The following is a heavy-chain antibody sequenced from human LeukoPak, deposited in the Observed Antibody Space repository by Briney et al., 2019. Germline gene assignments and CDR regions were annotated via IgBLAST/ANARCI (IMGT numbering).Heavy chain of an antibody. CDR3: ARVKRKNRVQKPLHKPPPHYFDY. CDR1: GGSISSNSYY. CDR2: IYYSGST. J-gene: IGHJ4*02. V-gene: IGHV4-39*07. D-gene: IGHD1-14*01. Sequence: SETLSLTCTVSGGSISSNSYYWGWIRQPPGKGLEWIGSIYYSGSTYYNPSLKSRVTISVDSSKNQFSLKLSSVTAADTAMYYCARVKRKNRVQKPLHKPPPHYFDYWGQGTLVTVSS.